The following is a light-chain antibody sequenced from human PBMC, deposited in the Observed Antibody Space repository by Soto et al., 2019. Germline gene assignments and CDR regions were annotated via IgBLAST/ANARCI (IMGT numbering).Light chain of an antibody. CDR2: GAS. V-gene: IGKV3-15*01. J-gene: IGKJ1*01. CDR3: QQYNNWPP. CDR1: QSVSSN. Sequence: EIGMTQYQATLSVSPGERATLSCRASQSVSSNLAWYQQKPGQAPRLLIYGASTRATGIPARFSGSGSGTEFTLTISSLQSEDFAVYYCQQYNNWPPFGQGTKVDIK.